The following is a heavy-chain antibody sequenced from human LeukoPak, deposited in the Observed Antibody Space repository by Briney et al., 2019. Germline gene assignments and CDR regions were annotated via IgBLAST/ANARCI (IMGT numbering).Heavy chain of an antibody. Sequence: PSETLSLTCTVSGGSISSYYWSWIRQPPGKGLEWIGYIYYSGSTKYNPSLKSRVTISVDTSKNQFSLKLSSVTAADTAVYYCARRAYGSGSYFYFDYWGQGTLVTVSS. CDR1: GGSISSYY. CDR2: IYYSGST. CDR3: ARRAYGSGSYFYFDY. J-gene: IGHJ4*02. D-gene: IGHD3-10*01. V-gene: IGHV4-59*01.